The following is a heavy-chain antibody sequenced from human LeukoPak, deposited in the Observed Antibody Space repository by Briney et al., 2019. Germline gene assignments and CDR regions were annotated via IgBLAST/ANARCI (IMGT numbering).Heavy chain of an antibody. V-gene: IGHV3-23*01. CDR1: GFTLSSYA. CDR3: AKDLQPYPQLLDY. Sequence: GGSLRLSCAASGFTLSSYAMSWVRQAPGKGLEWVSAISGSGGSTYYADSVKGRFTISRDNSKNTLYLQMNSLRAEDTAVYYCAKDLQPYPQLLDYWGQGTLVTVSS. CDR2: ISGSGGST. J-gene: IGHJ4*02. D-gene: IGHD2-2*01.